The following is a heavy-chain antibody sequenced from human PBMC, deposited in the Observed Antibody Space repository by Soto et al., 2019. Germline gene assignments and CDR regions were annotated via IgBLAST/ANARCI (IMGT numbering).Heavy chain of an antibody. V-gene: IGHV4-31*03. Sequence: QVQLQESGPGLVKPSQTLSLTCTVSGGSISSGGYYWSWIRQHPGKGLEWIGYIYYSGSTYYNPSLKSRVTISVDTSKNQCSLKLSSVTAADTAVYYCARAVYGSGYNWFDPWGQGTLVTVSS. CDR3: ARAVYGSGYNWFDP. J-gene: IGHJ5*02. CDR2: IYYSGST. D-gene: IGHD3-10*01. CDR1: GGSISSGGYY.